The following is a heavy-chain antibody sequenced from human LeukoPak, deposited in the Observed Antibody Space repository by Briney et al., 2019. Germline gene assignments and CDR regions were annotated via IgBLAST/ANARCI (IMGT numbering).Heavy chain of an antibody. CDR2: IYSSGST. D-gene: IGHD3-22*01. Sequence: SETLSLTCTVSGGSISSYYWSWIRQPPGKGLEWIGHIYSSGSTNYTPSLKRRGTISLDTSKNQFSLKPSSVTAADTAVYYCARSPFFYDSSGGYDYWGQGTLVTVSS. V-gene: IGHV4-59*01. J-gene: IGHJ4*02. CDR1: GGSISSYY. CDR3: ARSPFFYDSSGGYDY.